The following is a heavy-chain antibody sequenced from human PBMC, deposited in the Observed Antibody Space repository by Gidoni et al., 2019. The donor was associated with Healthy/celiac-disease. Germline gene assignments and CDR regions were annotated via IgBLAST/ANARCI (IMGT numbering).Heavy chain of an antibody. CDR2: INHSGTT. J-gene: IGHJ4*02. CDR3: ARWDGAAAVSTFDY. V-gene: IGHV4-34*01. Sequence: QVQLQQWGAGLLTPSDTLSLTCAVYGGSFSGYYWSWIRQPPGKGLEWIGEINHSGTTNYTPSLKSRVTISVDTSKNQFSLKLSSVTAADTAVYYCARWDGAAAVSTFDYWGQGTLVTVSS. D-gene: IGHD6-13*01. CDR1: GGSFSGYY.